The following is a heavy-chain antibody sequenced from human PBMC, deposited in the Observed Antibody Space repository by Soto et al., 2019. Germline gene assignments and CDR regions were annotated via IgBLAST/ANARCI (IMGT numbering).Heavy chain of an antibody. D-gene: IGHD2-2*01. J-gene: IGHJ6*03. Sequence: PGGSLRLSCAASGFTFSSYSMNWVRQAPGKGLEWVSAISGSGGSTYYADSVKGRFTISRDNSKNTLYLQMNSLRAEDTAVYYCAKSGQVPAATERSYYYYYYMDVWGKGTTVTVSS. CDR2: ISGSGGST. V-gene: IGHV3-23*01. CDR1: GFTFSSYS. CDR3: AKSGQVPAATERSYYYYYYMDV.